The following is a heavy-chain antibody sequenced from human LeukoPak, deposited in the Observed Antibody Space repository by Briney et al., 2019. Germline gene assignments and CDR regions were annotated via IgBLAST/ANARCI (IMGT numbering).Heavy chain of an antibody. J-gene: IGHJ3*02. D-gene: IGHD2-15*01. CDR2: IYSGDNT. Sequence: GGSLRLSCAASGFSVGSNYMTWVRQAPGKGLEWVSVIYSGDNTYYADSVKGRFTISRDISKNTLCLQMNSLRAEDTATYYCARDTGSGYCSGGRCRGAFDIWGQGQRSPSLQ. V-gene: IGHV3-53*01. CDR3: ARDTGSGYCSGGRCRGAFDI. CDR1: GFSVGSNY.